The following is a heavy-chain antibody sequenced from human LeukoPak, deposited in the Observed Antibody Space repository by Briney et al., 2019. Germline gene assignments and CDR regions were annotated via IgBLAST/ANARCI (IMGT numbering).Heavy chain of an antibody. V-gene: IGHV3-21*01. J-gene: IGHJ6*03. D-gene: IGHD3-3*01. CDR1: GFTFSSYS. CDR3: ARDIRFLEWLLDYYMDV. Sequence: PGGSLRLSCAASGFTFSSYSMNWVRQAPGRGLEWVSSISSSSSYIYYADSVKGRFTISRDNAKNSLYLQMNSLRAEDTAVYYCARDIRFLEWLLDYYMDVWGKGTTVTVSS. CDR2: ISSSSSYI.